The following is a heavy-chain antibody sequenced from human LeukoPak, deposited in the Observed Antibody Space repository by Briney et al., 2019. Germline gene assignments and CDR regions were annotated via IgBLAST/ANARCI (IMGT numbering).Heavy chain of an antibody. J-gene: IGHJ4*02. CDR1: GFTFSSYG. Sequence: GGSLRLSCAASGFTFSSYGMHWVRQAPGKGLEWVAFIRYDGSDKYYADSMKGRFTISRDNSKNTLYLQMNSLRAEDTAVYYCARDFSAAGPLDYWGQGTLVTVSS. CDR3: ARDFSAAGPLDY. D-gene: IGHD6-13*01. V-gene: IGHV3-30*02. CDR2: IRYDGSDK.